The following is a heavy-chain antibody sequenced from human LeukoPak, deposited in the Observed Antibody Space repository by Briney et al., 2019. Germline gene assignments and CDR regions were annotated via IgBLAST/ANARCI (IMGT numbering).Heavy chain of an antibody. J-gene: IGHJ2*01. V-gene: IGHV4-59*01. CDR3: ARGPIAASGSRGWYFDV. D-gene: IGHD6-13*01. CDR2: IYYTGST. CDR1: GGSISSYY. Sequence: SETLSLTCTVSGGSISSYYWSWIRQPPGKGLEWIGYIYYTGSTNYNSSLKSRVTIPVDTSKNQFSLRLSSVTAADTAVYYCARGPIAASGSRGWYFDVWGRGTLVTVSS.